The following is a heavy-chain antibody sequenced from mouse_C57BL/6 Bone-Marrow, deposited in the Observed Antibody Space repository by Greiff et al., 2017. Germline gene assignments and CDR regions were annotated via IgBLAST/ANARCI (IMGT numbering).Heavy chain of an antibody. V-gene: IGHV1-55*01. CDR3: ARVGTVVPHYYAMDD. Sequence: QVQLQQPGAELVKPGASVKMSCKASGYTFTRYWITWVKQRPGQGLEWIGDIYPGSGSTNYNEKFKSKATLTVDTSSSTAYMQRSSLTSEDSAVYYCARVGTVVPHYYAMDDWGRGTSVTVSS. J-gene: IGHJ4*01. CDR1: GYTFTRYW. CDR2: IYPGSGST. D-gene: IGHD2-12*01.